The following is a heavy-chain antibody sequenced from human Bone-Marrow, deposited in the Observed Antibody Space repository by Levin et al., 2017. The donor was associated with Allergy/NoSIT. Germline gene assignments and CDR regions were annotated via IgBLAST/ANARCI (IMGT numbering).Heavy chain of an antibody. V-gene: IGHV3-9*01. CDR3: AKYYYDSSGSIRGY. Sequence: SLKISCAASGFTFDDYAMHWVRQAPGKGLEWVSGISWNSGSIGYADSVKGRFTISRDNAKNSLYLQMNSLRAEDTALYYCAKYYYDSSGSIRGYWGQGTLVTVSS. J-gene: IGHJ4*02. CDR2: ISWNSGSI. CDR1: GFTFDDYA. D-gene: IGHD3-22*01.